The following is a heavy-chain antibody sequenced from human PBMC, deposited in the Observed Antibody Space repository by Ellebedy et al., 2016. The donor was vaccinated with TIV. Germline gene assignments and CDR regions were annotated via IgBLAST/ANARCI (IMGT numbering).Heavy chain of an antibody. D-gene: IGHD2-15*01. Sequence: ASVKVSXXASGYTFTSYAMHWVRQAPGQRLEWMGWINAGNGNTKYSQKFQGRVTITRDTSASTAYMELSSLRSEDTAVYYCASLYCSGGSCYFDYWGQGTLVTVSS. CDR3: ASLYCSGGSCYFDY. V-gene: IGHV1-3*01. CDR1: GYTFTSYA. CDR2: INAGNGNT. J-gene: IGHJ4*02.